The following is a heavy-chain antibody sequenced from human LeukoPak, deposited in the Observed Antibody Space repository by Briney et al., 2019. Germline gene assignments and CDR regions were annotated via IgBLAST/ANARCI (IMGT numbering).Heavy chain of an antibody. V-gene: IGHV4-59*01. D-gene: IGHD4-23*01. CDR2: IYYSGST. CDR3: ARRWYVGRNWFDP. CDR1: GGSISSYY. J-gene: IGHJ5*02. Sequence: PSETLSLICTVSGGSISSYYWSWIRQPPGKGLEWIGYIYYSGSTNYNPSLTSRVTISVDTSKNQFSLKLSSVTAADTAVYYCARRWYVGRNWFDPWGEGPLVTVSS.